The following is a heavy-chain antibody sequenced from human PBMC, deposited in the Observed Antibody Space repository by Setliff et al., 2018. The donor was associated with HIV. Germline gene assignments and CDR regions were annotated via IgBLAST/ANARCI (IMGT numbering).Heavy chain of an antibody. J-gene: IGHJ4*02. V-gene: IGHV4-39*01. Sequence: PSETLSLTCTVSGGSISRGAYYWSWIRQPPGKGLEWIGTIYYSGITYYNPSLKSRVTISTDTSKNQFSLKVRSVTAADAAVYYCARQVTVVGYFETAAGSFNYWGPGTLVTVSS. CDR3: ARQVTVVGYFETAAGSFNY. CDR1: GGSISRGAYY. CDR2: IYYSGIT. D-gene: IGHD2-21*01.